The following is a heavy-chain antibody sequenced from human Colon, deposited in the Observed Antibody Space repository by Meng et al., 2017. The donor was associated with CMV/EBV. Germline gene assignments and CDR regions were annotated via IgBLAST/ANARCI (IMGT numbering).Heavy chain of an antibody. Sequence: GESLKISCAASGFTFKIHSMNWVRQAPGKGLEWVSSISSGSDDTYYADSVKGRFTISRDNAKDSLHLQMNSLRAEDTAVYYCARDGGPRDYGGAIFDYWGQGTLVTVSS. D-gene: IGHD4-23*01. CDR3: ARDGGPRDYGGAIFDY. CDR1: GFTFKIHS. V-gene: IGHV3-21*01. CDR2: ISSGSDDT. J-gene: IGHJ4*02.